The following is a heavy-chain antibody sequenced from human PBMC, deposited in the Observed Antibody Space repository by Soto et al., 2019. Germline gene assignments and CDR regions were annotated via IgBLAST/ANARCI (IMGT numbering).Heavy chain of an antibody. CDR3: ARGLTLSGVVTGFDY. J-gene: IGHJ4*02. Sequence: SETRSLTCTVSGGSISIRGNYWICISQHPGKGLEWIGYISYTGSSYFNPSLKSRVSMSVDTSMNKFYLELSSVTAADTAVYYCARGLTLSGVVTGFDYLGQGTLVTVSS. CDR2: ISYTGSS. CDR1: GGSISIRGNY. V-gene: IGHV4-31*03. D-gene: IGHD3-3*01.